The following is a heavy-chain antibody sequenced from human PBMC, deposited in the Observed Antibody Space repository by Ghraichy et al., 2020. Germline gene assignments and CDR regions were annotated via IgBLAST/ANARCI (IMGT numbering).Heavy chain of an antibody. CDR3: ARYCITTNCPVPISYYGMDV. Sequence: GESLNISCAASGFTFSSYAMTWVRQAPGKGLEWVSAISASGGDTFYADSVKGRFTISRDNSKNTLYLQMNSLRAEDTAVYYCARYCITTNCPVPISYYGMDVWGQGTTVTVSS. CDR2: ISASGGDT. CDR1: GFTFSSYA. J-gene: IGHJ6*02. D-gene: IGHD2-2*01. V-gene: IGHV3-23*01.